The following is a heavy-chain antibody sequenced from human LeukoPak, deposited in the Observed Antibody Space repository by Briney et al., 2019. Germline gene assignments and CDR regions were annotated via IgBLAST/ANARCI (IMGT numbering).Heavy chain of an antibody. Sequence: GRSLRLSCAASGFTFSSYGMHWVRQAPGKGLEWVAVISYDGSNRYYADSVKGRFTISRDNSKNTLYLQMNSLRAEDTAVYYCAKDMAYGYYDSSGYTTRGDYWGQGTLVTVSS. CDR2: ISYDGSNR. J-gene: IGHJ4*02. CDR1: GFTFSSYG. V-gene: IGHV3-30*18. CDR3: AKDMAYGYYDSSGYTTRGDY. D-gene: IGHD3-22*01.